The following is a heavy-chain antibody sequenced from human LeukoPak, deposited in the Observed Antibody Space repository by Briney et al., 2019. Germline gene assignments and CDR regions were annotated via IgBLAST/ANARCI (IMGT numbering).Heavy chain of an antibody. D-gene: IGHD2-21*02. V-gene: IGHV1-18*04. Sequence: GALVKVSCKASGYTFTSYGISWVRQAPGQGLEWMGWISAYNGNTNYAQKLQGRVTLTTDTSTSAAYMELRSLRSDDAAVYYCARYCGADCFVDFDYWGQGTLVTVSS. CDR1: GYTFTSYG. CDR2: ISAYNGNT. CDR3: ARYCGADCFVDFDY. J-gene: IGHJ4*02.